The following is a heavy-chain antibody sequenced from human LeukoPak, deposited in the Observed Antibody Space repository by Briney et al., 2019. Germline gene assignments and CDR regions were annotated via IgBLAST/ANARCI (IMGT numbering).Heavy chain of an antibody. CDR3: ARPGSTWRFDY. J-gene: IGHJ4*02. Sequence: GGSLRLSCAASGFTFSSSWMTWVRQAPGKGLEGVANMKQDGSEKYYVDSVKGRFTISRDNAKNSLYLQMDSLRAEDTAVYYCARPGSTWRFDYWGQGTLVTVSS. V-gene: IGHV3-7*01. CDR1: GFTFSSSW. D-gene: IGHD2-2*01. CDR2: MKQDGSEK.